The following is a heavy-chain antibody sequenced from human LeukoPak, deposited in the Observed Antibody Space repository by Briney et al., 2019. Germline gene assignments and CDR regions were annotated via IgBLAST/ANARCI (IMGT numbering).Heavy chain of an antibody. CDR1: GFTFSTYA. D-gene: IGHD4-17*01. CDR2: IWYDRTNK. J-gene: IGHJ4*02. V-gene: IGHV3-33*01. Sequence: GGSLRLSCAASGFTFSTYAMHWVRQAPGKGLEWVAVIWYDRTNKYYADSVKGRFTISGDNSKNTLYLQMSSLRAEDTAVYYCARDRLTTVTTFHFDYWGQGTLVTVSS. CDR3: ARDRLTTVTTFHFDY.